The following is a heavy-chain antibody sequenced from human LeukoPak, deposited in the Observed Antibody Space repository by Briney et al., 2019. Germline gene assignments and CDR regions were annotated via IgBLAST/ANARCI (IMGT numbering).Heavy chain of an antibody. Sequence: GGSLRLSCAASGYAFSAYNINLVRQATGKGPEWVSSISVTSSYIYYADSVKGRFTISRDNAKNSMFLQMSSLRVEDTAVYYCATSLVSSWPPRYFDRWGQGTLVTVSS. CDR2: ISVTSSYI. J-gene: IGHJ4*02. CDR1: GYAFSAYN. D-gene: IGHD6-13*01. V-gene: IGHV3-21*01. CDR3: ATSLVSSWPPRYFDR.